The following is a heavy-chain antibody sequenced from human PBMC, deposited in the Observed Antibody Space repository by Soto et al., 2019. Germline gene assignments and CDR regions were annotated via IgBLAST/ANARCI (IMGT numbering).Heavy chain of an antibody. J-gene: IGHJ6*02. CDR2: IIPIFGTA. D-gene: IGHD4-17*01. Sequence: SVKVSCKASGGTFSSYAISWVRQAPGQGLEWMGGIIPIFGTANYAQKFQGRVTITADESTSTAYMELSSLRSEDTAVYYCARALYGDQENHYYYYYYGMAVWGQGTTVTASS. CDR3: ARALYGDQENHYYYYYYGMAV. V-gene: IGHV1-69*13. CDR1: GGTFSSYA.